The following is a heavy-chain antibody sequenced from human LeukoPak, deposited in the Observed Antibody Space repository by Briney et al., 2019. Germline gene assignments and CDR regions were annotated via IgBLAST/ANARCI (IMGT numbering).Heavy chain of an antibody. J-gene: IGHJ4*02. CDR3: ARVRGGN. Sequence: GGSLRLSCAASGFTFSDFWMYRVRQAPGKGLVWISNINEHGTTAYADSVKGRFTISRDNAKNILYLQMNSLRAEDTAVYYCARVRGGNWGQGTLVTVSS. CDR1: GFTFSDFW. CDR2: INEHGTT. D-gene: IGHD3-16*01. V-gene: IGHV3-74*01.